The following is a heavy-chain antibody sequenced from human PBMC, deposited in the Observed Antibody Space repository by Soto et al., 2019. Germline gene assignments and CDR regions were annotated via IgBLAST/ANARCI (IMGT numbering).Heavy chain of an antibody. V-gene: IGHV3-74*01. CDR3: ARGGYYYEN. Sequence: GGSLRLSCASSVFPFSSYWMHWVRQTPGKGLVWVSRINSDGSGTRYTDSVKGRFTISRDNAKNTLYLQMNSLRAEDTAVYYCARGGYYYENWGQGTLVSVSS. CDR1: VFPFSSYW. CDR2: INSDGSGT. D-gene: IGHD2-2*01. J-gene: IGHJ4*02.